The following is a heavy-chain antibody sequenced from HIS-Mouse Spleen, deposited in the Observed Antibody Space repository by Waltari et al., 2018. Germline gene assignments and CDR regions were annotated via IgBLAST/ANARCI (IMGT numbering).Heavy chain of an antibody. CDR3: ARVNGIAVAGTDAFDI. CDR2: ISYDGRNK. CDR1: GFTFSSYW. Sequence: VQLVESGGGLVQPGGSLRLSCAASGFTFSSYWMSWVRQAPGKGLEWVAVISYDGRNKYYADSVKGRFTISRDNSKNTLYLQMNSLRAEDTAVYYCARVNGIAVAGTDAFDIWGQGTMVTVSS. V-gene: IGHV3-30*03. D-gene: IGHD6-19*01. J-gene: IGHJ3*02.